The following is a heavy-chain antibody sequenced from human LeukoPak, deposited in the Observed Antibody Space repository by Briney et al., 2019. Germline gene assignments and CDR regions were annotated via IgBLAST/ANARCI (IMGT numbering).Heavy chain of an antibody. CDR3: ANPLGVNQPQGGHGDYYYYGMDV. V-gene: IGHV1-69*13. Sequence: ASVKVSCKASGGTFSSYVISWVRQAPGQGHEWMGGIIPIFGTANYAQKFQGRVTITADESTSTAYMELSSLGSEDTAVYYCANPLGVNQPQGGHGDYYYYGMDVWGQGTTVTVSS. J-gene: IGHJ6*02. CDR2: IIPIFGTA. D-gene: IGHD7-27*01. CDR1: GGTFSSYV.